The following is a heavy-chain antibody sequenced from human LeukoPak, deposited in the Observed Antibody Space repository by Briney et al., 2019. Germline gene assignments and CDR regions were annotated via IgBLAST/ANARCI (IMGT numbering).Heavy chain of an antibody. CDR2: INSDGSST. Sequence: PGGSLRLSCAASGFTFSSYWMHWVRQAPGKGLVWVSRINSDGSSTSYADSVKGRFTLSRDNAKNTLYLQMNSLRAEDTAVYYCARGDFWSGYLVYYFDYWGQGTLVTVSS. D-gene: IGHD3-3*01. CDR3: ARGDFWSGYLVYYFDY. V-gene: IGHV3-74*01. J-gene: IGHJ4*02. CDR1: GFTFSSYW.